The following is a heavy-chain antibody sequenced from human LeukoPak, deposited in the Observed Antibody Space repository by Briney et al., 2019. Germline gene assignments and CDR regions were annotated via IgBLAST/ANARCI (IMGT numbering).Heavy chain of an antibody. Sequence: GGSLRLSCAASGFTFSSYAMHWVRQAPGKGLEWVAVISYDGSIKYYADSVKGRFTISRDNAKNTLYLQMNSLRAEDTAVYYCARGRYCSSTSCYKAFDIWGQGTKVTVSS. D-gene: IGHD2-2*02. CDR2: ISYDGSIK. J-gene: IGHJ3*02. CDR1: GFTFSSYA. V-gene: IGHV3-30-3*01. CDR3: ARGRYCSSTSCYKAFDI.